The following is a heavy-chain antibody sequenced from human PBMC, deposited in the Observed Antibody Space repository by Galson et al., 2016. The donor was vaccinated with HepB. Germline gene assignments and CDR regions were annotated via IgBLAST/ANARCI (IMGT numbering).Heavy chain of an antibody. CDR3: TRAVYNWNLGAAPGPRIDYYGLDV. Sequence: SETLSLTCAVYGGSFSGYNWTWIRQPPGKGLEWVGEIDHSGSTNYKSSLKSRVSISVDTSKNQISLRLSSVTAADTAVYYCTRAVYNWNLGAAPGPRIDYYGLDVWGQGTTVTVSS. V-gene: IGHV4-34*01. D-gene: IGHD1-20*01. J-gene: IGHJ6*02. CDR1: GGSFSGYN. CDR2: IDHSGST.